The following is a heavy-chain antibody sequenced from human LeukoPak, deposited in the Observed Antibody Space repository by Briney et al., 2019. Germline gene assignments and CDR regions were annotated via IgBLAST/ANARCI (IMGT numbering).Heavy chain of an antibody. Sequence: QLGGSLRLSCAASGFTFSSYSVNWVRQAPGKGLEWLSYISSTSSAIHYADSLKGRFTISRDNAKNSLYLQMNSLRAEDTAVYYCARVIGSYGDSAYWGQGTLVTVSS. CDR2: ISSTSSAI. J-gene: IGHJ4*02. V-gene: IGHV3-48*04. CDR3: ARVIGSYGDSAY. CDR1: GFTFSSYS. D-gene: IGHD3-16*01.